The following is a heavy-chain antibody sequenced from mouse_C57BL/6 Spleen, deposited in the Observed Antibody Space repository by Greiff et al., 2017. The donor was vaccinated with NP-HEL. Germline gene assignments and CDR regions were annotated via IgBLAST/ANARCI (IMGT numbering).Heavy chain of an antibody. V-gene: IGHV1-18*01. CDR3: ARRGMVTTGYYFDY. CDR1: GYTFTDYN. J-gene: IGHJ2*01. D-gene: IGHD2-2*01. CDR2: INPNNGGT. Sequence: EVKLQESGPELVKPGASVKIPCKASGYTFTDYNMDWVKQSHGKSLEWIGDINPNNGGTIYNQKFKGKATLTVDKSSSTAYMELRSLTSEDTAVYYCARRGMVTTGYYFDYWGQGTTLTVSS.